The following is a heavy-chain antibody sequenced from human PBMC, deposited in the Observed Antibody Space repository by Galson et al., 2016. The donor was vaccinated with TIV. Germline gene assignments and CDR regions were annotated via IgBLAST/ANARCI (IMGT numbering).Heavy chain of an antibody. V-gene: IGHV1-69*13. Sequence: SVKVSCKASGGAFISHGISWVRQAPGQGLEWMGGIIPIFGLANYAQKFQGRVTITADDSTRTAYMELSSLRFDDTAVYYCARGGSTVTRPFDSWGQGTLVTVSS. J-gene: IGHJ4*02. D-gene: IGHD4-17*01. CDR3: ARGGSTVTRPFDS. CDR2: IIPIFGLA. CDR1: GGAFISHG.